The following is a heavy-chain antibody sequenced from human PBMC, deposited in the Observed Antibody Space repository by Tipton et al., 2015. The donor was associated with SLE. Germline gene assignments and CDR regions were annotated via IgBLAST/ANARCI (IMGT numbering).Heavy chain of an antibody. CDR3: ARALSKRAADWFDP. CDR1: GGSISSNY. D-gene: IGHD6-13*01. J-gene: IGHJ5*02. V-gene: IGHV4-59*01. CDR2: IFSSVNTDYNPSLKGT. Sequence: TLSLTCSVSGGSISSNYWSWIRQPPGKGLEWIGYIFSSVNTDYNPSLKGTNYNPSLKSRVSISVDTSKNQFSLKLTSVTAADTAVYYCARALSKRAADWFDPWGQGTLVTVSS.